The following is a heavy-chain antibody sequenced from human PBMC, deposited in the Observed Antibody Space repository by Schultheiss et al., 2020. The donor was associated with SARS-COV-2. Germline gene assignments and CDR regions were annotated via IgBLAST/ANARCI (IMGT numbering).Heavy chain of an antibody. CDR2: ISGSGGST. D-gene: IGHD6-13*01. CDR1: GFTFSSYA. Sequence: GGSLRLSCAASGFTFSSYAMSWVRQAPGKGLEWVSAISGSGGSTYYADSVKGRFTISRDNSKNTLYLQMNSLRAEDTAVYYCARKGSYSSSWNSWGQGTLVTVSS. J-gene: IGHJ4*02. V-gene: IGHV3-23*01. CDR3: ARKGSYSSSWNS.